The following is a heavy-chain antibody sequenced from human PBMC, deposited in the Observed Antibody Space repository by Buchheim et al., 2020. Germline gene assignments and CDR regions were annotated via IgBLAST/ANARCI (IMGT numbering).Heavy chain of an antibody. CDR2: INEDGSEK. CDR3: ARGDKVGSVDP. Sequence: EVQLVESGGGLVQPGGSLRLSCAASGFTFSSYWMSWVRQAPGKGLEWVANINEDGSEKYYVDSVKGRITISRDNAKNSLYLQVNSLRAEDTAVYYCARGDKVGSVDPWGQGTL. CDR1: GFTFSSYW. V-gene: IGHV3-7*01. J-gene: IGHJ5*02. D-gene: IGHD3-10*01.